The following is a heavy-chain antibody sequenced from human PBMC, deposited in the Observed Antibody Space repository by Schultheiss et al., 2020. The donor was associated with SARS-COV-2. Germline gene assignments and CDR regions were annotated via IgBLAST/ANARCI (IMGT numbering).Heavy chain of an antibody. V-gene: IGHV3-7*05. CDR2: IKQDGSEE. J-gene: IGHJ3*02. CDR3: VRESRLGRADDAFDI. CDR1: GFTFNRHY. Sequence: GGSLRLSCAASGFTFNRHYMTWVRQAPGKGLEWLANIKQDGSEEFHVDSLRGRFTISGDNANNFLFLQINSLRAEDTAVYYCVRESRLGRADDAFDIWGQGTMVTVSS. D-gene: IGHD7-27*01.